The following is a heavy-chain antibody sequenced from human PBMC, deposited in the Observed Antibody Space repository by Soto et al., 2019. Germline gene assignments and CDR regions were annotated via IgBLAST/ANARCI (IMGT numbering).Heavy chain of an antibody. CDR1: GISFSSYA. CDR3: AVDYYYMDV. V-gene: IGHV3-48*01. J-gene: IGHJ6*03. CDR2: ISSGSSTI. Sequence: EVQLVESGGGLVQPGGSLRLSCAAFGISFSSYAMNWVRQAPGKGLEWVSYISSGSSTIYYAESGKGRFTISRDNAKKSLFLQMNSLRAEDTAVYYCAVDYYYMDVWGKGTTVTVSS.